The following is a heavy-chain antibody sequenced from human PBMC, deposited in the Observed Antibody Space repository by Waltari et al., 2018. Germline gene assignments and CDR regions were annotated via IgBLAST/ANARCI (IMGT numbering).Heavy chain of an antibody. J-gene: IGHJ4*02. V-gene: IGHV1-2*06. CDR2: INSNSGTT. CDR3: ARESSSGNNYFDY. D-gene: IGHD6-19*01. CDR1: GYTFTAYY. Sequence: QVQLVHSGTEVKQPGASVKVSCKASGYTFTAYYIHWVRQAPGQGLEWMGRINSNSGTTNYAQKFKGRVTRTRDTSISTAYLERSSLRSDDTAVFYCARESSSGNNYFDYWGQGTLVTVSS.